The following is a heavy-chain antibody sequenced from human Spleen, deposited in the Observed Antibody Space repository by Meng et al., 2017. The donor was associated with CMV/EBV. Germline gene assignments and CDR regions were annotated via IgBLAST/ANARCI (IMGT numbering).Heavy chain of an antibody. V-gene: IGHV1-8*01. Sequence: ASVKVSCKASGYSFSSHDINWVRQATGQGLEWMGWMNPKNGDTGYPSRFQGRVTITRDTSTDTAYMELSSLRSEDTAVYYCARDSSYYDFWSGYTTYFDYWGQGTLVTVSS. J-gene: IGHJ4*02. CDR1: GYSFSSHD. CDR3: ARDSSYYDFWSGYTTYFDY. CDR2: MNPKNGDT. D-gene: IGHD3-3*01.